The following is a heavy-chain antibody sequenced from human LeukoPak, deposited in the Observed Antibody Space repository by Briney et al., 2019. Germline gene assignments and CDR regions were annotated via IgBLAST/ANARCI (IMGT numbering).Heavy chain of an antibody. Sequence: PGGSLRLSCAASGFTFNNYALAWVCQAPGKGLEWVSTITASADATYYADSVKGRFTISRDNSKNTLFLQMNSLRAEDTAIYYCAKEDYSSGPNWFDPWGQGTLVTVSS. CDR1: GFTFNNYA. CDR2: ITASADAT. D-gene: IGHD6-19*01. CDR3: AKEDYSSGPNWFDP. J-gene: IGHJ5*02. V-gene: IGHV3-23*01.